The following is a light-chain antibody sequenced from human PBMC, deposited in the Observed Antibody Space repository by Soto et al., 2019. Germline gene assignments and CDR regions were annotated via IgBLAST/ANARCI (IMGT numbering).Light chain of an antibody. CDR2: GAS. V-gene: IGKV3-20*01. CDR3: QPYGSSSYT. J-gene: IGKJ2*01. Sequence: EIVLTQSPGTLSLSPGERATLSCRASQSVSSNYLAWYQQKPGQAPRLLIYGASSRATGIPDRFSGSGSGTDFTLTISRLEPEDFAVYYCQPYGSSSYTFGQGTKLEIK. CDR1: QSVSSNY.